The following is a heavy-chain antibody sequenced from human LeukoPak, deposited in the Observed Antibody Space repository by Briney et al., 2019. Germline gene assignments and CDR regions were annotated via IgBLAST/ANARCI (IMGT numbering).Heavy chain of an antibody. CDR3: ATDNYGMLDY. J-gene: IGHJ4*02. V-gene: IGHV1-2*02. Sequence: ASVKVSCKASGYTFTSYGISWVRRAPGQGLEWMGWVDPRSGITKCTQKFQGRVTMTRDTSINTVYVDLSGLTFDDMAVYYCATDNYGMLDYWGQGTLVTVSS. CDR2: VDPRSGIT. CDR1: GYTFTSYG. D-gene: IGHD3-9*01.